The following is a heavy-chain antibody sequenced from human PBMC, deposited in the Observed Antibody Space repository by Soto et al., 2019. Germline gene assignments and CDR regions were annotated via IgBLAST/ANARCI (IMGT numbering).Heavy chain of an antibody. Sequence: PGGSLRLSCAGSGFTFSSFAMSWVRQAPGKGLEWVATISGSGGSTYYADSVKGRFTISRDNSKTTLYLQMNGLRAEDTAVYYCAKVLAWSQYYFDYWGQGTLVTVSS. CDR1: GFTFSSFA. D-gene: IGHD1-26*01. CDR2: ISGSGGST. V-gene: IGHV3-23*01. J-gene: IGHJ4*02. CDR3: AKVLAWSQYYFDY.